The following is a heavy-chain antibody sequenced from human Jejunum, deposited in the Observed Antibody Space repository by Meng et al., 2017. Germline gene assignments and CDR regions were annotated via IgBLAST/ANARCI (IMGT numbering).Heavy chain of an antibody. Sequence: QVQLQESGAGLVKPSQTLSLTCTVSGGSLSSGGYYWNWIRQHAGRGLEWIGYIYYTGRTDYNPSLRSRVTISRDTSKNQFSLKVTSVTAADTAMYYCVARDGYNSPALGYWGQGNLVTVSS. V-gene: IGHV4-31*03. CDR2: IYYTGRT. CDR1: GGSLSSGGYY. J-gene: IGHJ4*02. CDR3: VARDGYNSPALGY. D-gene: IGHD5-24*01.